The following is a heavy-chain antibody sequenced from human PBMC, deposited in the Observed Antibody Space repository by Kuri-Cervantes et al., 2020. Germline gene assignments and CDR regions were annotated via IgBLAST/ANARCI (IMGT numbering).Heavy chain of an antibody. CDR2: ISYDGSNK. Sequence: GGSLRLSCAASGFTFSSYAMHWARQAPGKGLEWVAVISYDGSNKYYADSVKGRFTISRDNSKNTLYLQMNSLRAEDTAVYCCAKGIGYYYGSGSYYKRSDANFGFDYWGQGTLVTVSS. J-gene: IGHJ4*02. CDR1: GFTFSSYA. CDR3: AKGIGYYYGSGSYYKRSDANFGFDY. V-gene: IGHV3-30-3*01. D-gene: IGHD3-10*01.